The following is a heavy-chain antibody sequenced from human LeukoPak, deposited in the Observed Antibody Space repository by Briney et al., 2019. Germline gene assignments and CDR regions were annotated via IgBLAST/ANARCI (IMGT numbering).Heavy chain of an antibody. CDR1: GFTFSSYS. Sequence: GGSLRLSCAASGFTFSSYSMNWVHQAPGKGLEWVSSISSSSSYIYYADSVKGRFTISRDNAKNSLYLQMNSLRAEDTAVYYCARRGYSSQTFDYWGQGTLVTVSS. CDR3: ARRGYSSQTFDY. V-gene: IGHV3-21*01. D-gene: IGHD5-18*01. J-gene: IGHJ4*02. CDR2: ISSSSSYI.